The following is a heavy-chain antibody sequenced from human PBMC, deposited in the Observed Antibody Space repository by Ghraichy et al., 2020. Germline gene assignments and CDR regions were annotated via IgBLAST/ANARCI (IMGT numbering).Heavy chain of an antibody. V-gene: IGHV3-23*01. Sequence: ETLSLTCAASGFTFSNYATSWLRQPPGKGLEWVSAIRGSGVNTYYADSVKGRFTVSRDNSKNSLYLQMNSLRAEDTAVYYCAKEMDTRGWYSADYWGQGTLVTVSS. CDR2: IRGSGVNT. CDR3: AKEMDTRGWYSADY. J-gene: IGHJ4*02. CDR1: GFTFSNYA. D-gene: IGHD6-19*01.